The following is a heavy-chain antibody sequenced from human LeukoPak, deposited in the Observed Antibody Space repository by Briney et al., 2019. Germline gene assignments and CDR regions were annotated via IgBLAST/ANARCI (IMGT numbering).Heavy chain of an antibody. Sequence: GASVKVSCKASGYTFTSYGISWVRQAPGQGLEWMGWISAYNGNTNYAQKLQGRVTMTTDTSTSTAYMELRSLRSDDTAVYYCAREAKTAYYYDSSGYYIDYWGQGTLVTVSS. CDR3: AREAKTAYYYDSSGYYIDY. CDR2: ISAYNGNT. J-gene: IGHJ4*02. V-gene: IGHV1-18*01. D-gene: IGHD3-22*01. CDR1: GYTFTSYG.